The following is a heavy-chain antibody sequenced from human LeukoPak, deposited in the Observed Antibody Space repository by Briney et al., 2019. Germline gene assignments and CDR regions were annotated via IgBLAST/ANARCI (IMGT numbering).Heavy chain of an antibody. CDR3: ARVSRSSSPTYFDY. V-gene: IGHV3-66*02. D-gene: IGHD6-6*01. Sequence: GGSLRLSCAASGFTVSSNYMSWVRQAPGKGLEWVSVIYSGGSTYYADSVKGRFTISRDNSKNTLYLQMNSLRAEDTAVYYCARVSRSSSPTYFDYWGQGTLVTVSS. J-gene: IGHJ4*02. CDR2: IYSGGST. CDR1: GFTVSSNY.